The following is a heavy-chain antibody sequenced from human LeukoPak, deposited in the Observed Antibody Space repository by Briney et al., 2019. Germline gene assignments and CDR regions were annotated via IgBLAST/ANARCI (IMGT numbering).Heavy chain of an antibody. J-gene: IGHJ3*02. CDR3: ASTRTYYYDSSDAFDI. CDR2: IYYSGST. Sequence: SETLSLTCTVSGGSISSYYWSWIRQPPGKGLEWIGYIYYSGSTNYNPSLKSRVTISVDTSKNQFSLKLSSVTAADTAVYYCASTRTYYYDSSDAFDIWGQGTMVTVSS. V-gene: IGHV4-59*01. CDR1: GGSISSYY. D-gene: IGHD3-22*01.